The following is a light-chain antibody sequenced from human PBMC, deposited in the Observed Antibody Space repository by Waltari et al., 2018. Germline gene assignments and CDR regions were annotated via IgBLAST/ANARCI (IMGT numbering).Light chain of an antibody. Sequence: EIVLTQSPGTLSLSPGARVTFPCRASQSVSSTLAWYQQKPGQAPRLLIYGASTRATGIPERFSGGGSGTDFSLTISRLEPEDFAVYYCQHYVSLPATFGQGTKVEIK. CDR3: QHYVSLPAT. V-gene: IGKV3-20*01. J-gene: IGKJ1*01. CDR2: GAS. CDR1: QSVSST.